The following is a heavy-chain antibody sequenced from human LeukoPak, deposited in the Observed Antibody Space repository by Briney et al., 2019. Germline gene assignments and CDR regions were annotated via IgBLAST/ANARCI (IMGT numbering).Heavy chain of an antibody. CDR1: GFTFSSYA. CDR3: AKGTYYYYGMDV. Sequence: GGSLRLSCAASGFTFSSYAMRWVRQARGKGLEWVSAISGSGGSTYYADSVKGRFTISRDNSKNTLYLQMNSLRAEDTAVYYCAKGTYYYYGMDVWGQGTTVTVSS. J-gene: IGHJ6*02. V-gene: IGHV3-23*01. CDR2: ISGSGGST.